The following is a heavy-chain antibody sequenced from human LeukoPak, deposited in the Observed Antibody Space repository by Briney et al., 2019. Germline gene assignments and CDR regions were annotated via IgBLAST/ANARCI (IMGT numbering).Heavy chain of an antibody. CDR2: VFHSGST. J-gene: IGHJ6*03. CDR3: ARLFQSSYYYYYMDV. Sequence: SETLSLTCTVSGGSISSSSYYWGWIRQPPGRGLEWIGEVFHSGSTNYNPSLKSRVTISIDTSKNQFSLTLSSVTAADTAVYYCARLFQSSYYYYYMDVWGKGTTVTVSS. CDR1: GGSISSSSYY. V-gene: IGHV4-39*07. D-gene: IGHD3-10*02.